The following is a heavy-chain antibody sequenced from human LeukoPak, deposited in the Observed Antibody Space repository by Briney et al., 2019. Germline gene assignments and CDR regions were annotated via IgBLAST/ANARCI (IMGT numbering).Heavy chain of an antibody. D-gene: IGHD6-13*01. CDR3: ARVRTYSSSWLPTEGNYYYYGMDV. V-gene: IGHV4-34*01. Sequence: SETLSLTCAVYGGSFSGYYWSWIRQPPGKGLEWIGEINHSGSTNYNPSLKSRVTISVDTSKNQFSLKLSSVTAADTAVYYCARVRTYSSSWLPTEGNYYYYGMDVWGQGTTVTVSS. CDR1: GGSFSGYY. J-gene: IGHJ6*02. CDR2: INHSGST.